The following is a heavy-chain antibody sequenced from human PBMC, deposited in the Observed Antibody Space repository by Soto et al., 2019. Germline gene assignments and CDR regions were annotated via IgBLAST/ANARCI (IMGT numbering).Heavy chain of an antibody. CDR2: ISSSSSYI. Sequence: EVQLVESGGGLVKPGGSLRLSCAASGFTFSSYSMNWVRQAPGKGLEWVSSISSSSSYIYYADSVKGRFTISRDNAKNALYLQRNSLSAEDTAVYCWARERDCSGGSCCVDNWGQGTLVTVSS. V-gene: IGHV3-21*01. CDR1: GFTFSSYS. D-gene: IGHD2-15*01. CDR3: ARERDCSGGSCCVDN. J-gene: IGHJ4*02.